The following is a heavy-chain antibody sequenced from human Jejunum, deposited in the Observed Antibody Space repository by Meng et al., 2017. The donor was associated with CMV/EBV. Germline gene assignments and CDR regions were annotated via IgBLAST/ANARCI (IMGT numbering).Heavy chain of an antibody. V-gene: IGHV6-1*01. Sequence: QVLLQQSGPGLLKPPQTLSLTCVISGDSVSSSSAAWNWIRQSPSRGLEWLGRTYYRSQWYYDYAVSVKIRITINPDTSKNQFSLHLSSVTPEDTAVYYCAGGWQLGPWGQGTLVTVSS. D-gene: IGHD4-23*01. CDR1: GDSVSSSSAA. J-gene: IGHJ5*02. CDR2: TYYRSQWYY. CDR3: AGGWQLGP.